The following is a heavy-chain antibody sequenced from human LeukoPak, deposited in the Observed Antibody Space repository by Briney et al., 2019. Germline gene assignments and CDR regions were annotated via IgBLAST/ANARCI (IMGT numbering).Heavy chain of an antibody. V-gene: IGHV2-70*11. J-gene: IGHJ6*02. Sequence: SGPTLVNPTQTLTLTCTFSGFSLSTSGMCVNWIRQPPGKALEWLARIDRDDDNYYTTSLKTRLTISKDTSKNQVVLTMTNMDPVDTATYYCARNSGNYYYYYGMDVWGQGTTVTVSS. CDR1: GFSLSTSGMC. CDR3: ARNSGNYYYYYGMDV. D-gene: IGHD1-26*01. CDR2: IDRDDDN.